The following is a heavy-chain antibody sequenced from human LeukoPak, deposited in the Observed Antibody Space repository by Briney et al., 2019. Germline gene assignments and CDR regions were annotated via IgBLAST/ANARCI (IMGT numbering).Heavy chain of an antibody. CDR1: GGSISSYY. Sequence: SETLSLTCTVSGGSISSYYWSWIRQPPGKGLEWIGHIYYSGSTNYNPSLKSRVTISVDTSKNQFSLKLSSVTAADTAVYYCARAVIAAAGTVYYYYGMDVWGQGTTVTVSS. V-gene: IGHV4-59*01. J-gene: IGHJ6*02. D-gene: IGHD6-13*01. CDR2: IYYSGST. CDR3: ARAVIAAAGTVYYYYGMDV.